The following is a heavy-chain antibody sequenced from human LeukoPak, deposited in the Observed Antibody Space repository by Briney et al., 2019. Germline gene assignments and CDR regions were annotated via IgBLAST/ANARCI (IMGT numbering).Heavy chain of an antibody. CDR2: IKQDGSEK. V-gene: IGHV3-7*01. CDR3: ARVLLWFGEFSPYYFDY. Sequence: GGSLRLSCAASGFTFSSYWMSWVRQAPGKGLEWVANIKQDGSEKYYVDSVKGRFTISRDNAKNSLYLQMNSLRAEDTAVYYSARVLLWFGEFSPYYFDYWGQGTLVTVSS. CDR1: GFTFSSYW. D-gene: IGHD3-10*01. J-gene: IGHJ4*02.